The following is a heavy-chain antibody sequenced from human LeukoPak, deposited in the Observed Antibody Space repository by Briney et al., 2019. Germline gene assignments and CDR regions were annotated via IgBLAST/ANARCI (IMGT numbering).Heavy chain of an antibody. J-gene: IGHJ6*02. CDR3: ARDGPNDGPDTATLDYYYYGMDV. V-gene: IGHV3-21*01. CDR2: ISSSSSSYI. CDR1: GFTFSSYS. D-gene: IGHD5-18*01. Sequence: GGSLRLSCAASGFTFSSYSMNWVRQAPGKGLEWVSSISSSSSSYIYYADSVKGRFTISRDNAKNSLYLQMNSLRAEDTAVYYCARDGPNDGPDTATLDYYYYGMDVWGQGTTVTVSS.